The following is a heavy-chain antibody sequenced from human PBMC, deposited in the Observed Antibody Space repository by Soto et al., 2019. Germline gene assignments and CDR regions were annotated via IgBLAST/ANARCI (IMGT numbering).Heavy chain of an antibody. Sequence: GGSLRLSCVASGFTFSSYTMNWVRQAPGKGLEWVSTINKSGGSTYYADSVKGRFTISRDNSKNMLFLQINGLRAEDTAVYYCAKDPPTTGTTFDYWGRGTLVTVSS. D-gene: IGHD1-1*01. CDR2: INKSGGST. CDR3: AKDPPTTGTTFDY. CDR1: GFTFSSYT. J-gene: IGHJ4*02. V-gene: IGHV3-23*01.